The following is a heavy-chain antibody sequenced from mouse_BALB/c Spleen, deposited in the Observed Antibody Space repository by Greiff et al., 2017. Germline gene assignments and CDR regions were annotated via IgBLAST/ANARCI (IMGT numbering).Heavy chain of an antibody. CDR3: ARDRDYYGSSYVYFDV. CDR2: IWGDGST. V-gene: IGHV2-6-7*01. Sequence: VKLMESGPGLVAPSQSLSITCTVSGFSLTGYGVNWVRQPPGKGLEWLGMIWGDGSTDYNSALKSRLSISKDNSKSQVFLKMNSLQTDDTARYYCARDRDYYGSSYVYFDVWGAGTTVTVSS. J-gene: IGHJ1*01. D-gene: IGHD1-1*01. CDR1: GFSLTGYG.